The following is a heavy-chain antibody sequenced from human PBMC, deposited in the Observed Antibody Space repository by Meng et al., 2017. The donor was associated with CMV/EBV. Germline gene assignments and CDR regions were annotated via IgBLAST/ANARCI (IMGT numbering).Heavy chain of an antibody. D-gene: IGHD2-2*02. V-gene: IGHV3-13*01. CDR2: IGTAGDT. CDR3: ARGPGYCSSTSCYMWLDGGGMDV. J-gene: IGHJ6*02. Sequence: GGSLRLSCAASGFTFDDYAMHWVRQATGKGLEWVSAIGTAGDTYYPGSVKGRFTISRENAKNSLYLQMNSLRAGDTAVYYCARGPGYCSSTSCYMWLDGGGMDVWGQGTTVTVSS. CDR1: GFTFDDYA.